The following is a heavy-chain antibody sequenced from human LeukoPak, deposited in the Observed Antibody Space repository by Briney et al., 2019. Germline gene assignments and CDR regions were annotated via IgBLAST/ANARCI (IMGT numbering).Heavy chain of an antibody. J-gene: IGHJ4*02. Sequence: GASVKVSCKASGGTFSSHAISWVRQAPGQGLEWMGGIIPIFGTANYAQKFQGRVTITADESTSTAYMELSSLRSEDTAVYYCARGFPNVNKYYDILTGYPYYFDYWGQGTLVTVSP. V-gene: IGHV1-69*13. CDR3: ARGFPNVNKYYDILTGYPYYFDY. CDR1: GGTFSSHA. D-gene: IGHD3-9*01. CDR2: IIPIFGTA.